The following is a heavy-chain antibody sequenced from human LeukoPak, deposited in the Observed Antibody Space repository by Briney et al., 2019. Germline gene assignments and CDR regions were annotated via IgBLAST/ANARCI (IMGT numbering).Heavy chain of an antibody. CDR1: GGSISSSSYY. CDR2: IYYSGST. D-gene: IGHD6-13*01. Sequence: PSETLSLTCTVSGGSISSSSYYWGWIRQPPGKGLEWIGSIYYSGSTYYNPSLKSRVTISVDTSKNQFSLKLSSVTAADTAVYYRARDGYSIIGRAFDIWGQGTMVTVSS. CDR3: ARDGYSIIGRAFDI. V-gene: IGHV4-39*07. J-gene: IGHJ3*02.